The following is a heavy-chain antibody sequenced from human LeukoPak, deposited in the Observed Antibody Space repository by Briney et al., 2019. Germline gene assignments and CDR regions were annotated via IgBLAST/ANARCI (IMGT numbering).Heavy chain of an antibody. J-gene: IGHJ4*02. CDR1: GGCISSYY. D-gene: IGHD3-10*01. Sequence: PSETLSLTCTVSGGCISSYYWSWIRQPPGKGLEWIGYIYYSGSTNYNPSLKSRVTISVDTSKNQFSLKLSSVTAADTAVYYCARVSITMVRGVILYYFDYWGQGTLVTVSS. V-gene: IGHV4-59*01. CDR2: IYYSGST. CDR3: ARVSITMVRGVILYYFDY.